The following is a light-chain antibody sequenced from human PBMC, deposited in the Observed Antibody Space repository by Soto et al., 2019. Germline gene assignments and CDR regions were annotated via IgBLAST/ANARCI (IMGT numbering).Light chain of an antibody. CDR1: QGISSY. CDR2: AAS. Sequence: IQLTQSPSSLSASVGDRVTITCPASQGISSYFAWYQQKPGKAPKLLIYAASTLQSGVPSRFSGSGSGTEFTLTISSLQPEDCATYCCQQLNSYPQTFGPGTKVDIK. J-gene: IGKJ3*01. V-gene: IGKV1-9*01. CDR3: QQLNSYPQT.